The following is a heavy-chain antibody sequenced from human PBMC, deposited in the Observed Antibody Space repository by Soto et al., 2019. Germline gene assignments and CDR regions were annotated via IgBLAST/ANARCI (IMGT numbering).Heavy chain of an antibody. CDR2: IYYTGST. D-gene: IGHD3-16*01. CDR3: AREWGGNFDY. V-gene: IGHV4-31*03. J-gene: IGHJ4*02. CDR1: GGSISSGGYY. Sequence: SDTLSLTCTVSGGSISSGGYYWNWIRQHPGKGLEWIGYIYYTGSTYYNPSLKSRVTISVDTSKNQFSLKLSSVTAADTAVYYCAREWGGNFDYWGQGTLVTVSS.